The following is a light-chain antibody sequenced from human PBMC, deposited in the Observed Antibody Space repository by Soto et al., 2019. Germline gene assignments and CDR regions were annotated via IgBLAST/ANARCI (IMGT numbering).Light chain of an antibody. CDR1: SSNIGSNT. Sequence: QSVLTQPPSASGTPGQRVTISCSGSSSNIGSNTVNWYQQLPGTAPKVLIYSNNQRPSGVPDRFSGSKSGTAASLAISGLQSEDEADYYCATWDGSLPAEVFGGGTKLTVL. CDR3: ATWDGSLPAEV. V-gene: IGLV1-44*01. CDR2: SNN. J-gene: IGLJ2*01.